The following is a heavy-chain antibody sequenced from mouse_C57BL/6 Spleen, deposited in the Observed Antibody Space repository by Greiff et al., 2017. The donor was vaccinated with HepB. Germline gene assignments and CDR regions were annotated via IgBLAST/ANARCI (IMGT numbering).Heavy chain of an antibody. CDR3: ARSRGWGDY. D-gene: IGHD2-3*01. CDR2: INPGSGGT. CDR1: GYAFTNYL. V-gene: IGHV1-54*01. J-gene: IGHJ2*01. Sequence: VQLQQSGAELVRPGTSVKVSCKASGYAFTNYLIEWVKQRPGQGLEWIGVINPGSGGTNYNEKFKGKATLTADKSSSTAYMQLSSLTSEETAVYFCARSRGWGDYWGQGTTLTVSS.